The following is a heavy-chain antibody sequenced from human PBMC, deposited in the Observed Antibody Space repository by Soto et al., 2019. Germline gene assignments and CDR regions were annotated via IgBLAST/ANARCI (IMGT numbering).Heavy chain of an antibody. D-gene: IGHD5-18*01. J-gene: IGHJ4*02. V-gene: IGHV3-23*01. CDR2: ISGSGGST. CDR1: GFTFSSYA. CDR3: AKDRTQTIQLWYFDY. Sequence: PGGSLRLSCAASGFTFSSYAMSWVRQAPGKGLEWVSAISGSGGSTYYADSVKGRFTISRDNSKNTLYLQMNSLRAEDTAVYYCAKDRTQTIQLWYFDYWGQGTLVTVSS.